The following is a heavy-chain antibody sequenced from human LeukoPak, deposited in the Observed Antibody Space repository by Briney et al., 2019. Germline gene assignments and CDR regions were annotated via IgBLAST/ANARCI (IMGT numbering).Heavy chain of an antibody. V-gene: IGHV4-4*09. D-gene: IGHD3-10*01. Sequence: SETLSLTCTVSGGSISSYYWSWIRQPPGKGLEWIGYIYTSGSTNYNPSLKSRVTISVDTSKNQFSLKLSSVTAADTAVYYCARHGPDSTLDYWGQGTLVTVSS. J-gene: IGHJ4*02. CDR1: GGSISSYY. CDR2: IYTSGST. CDR3: ARHGPDSTLDY.